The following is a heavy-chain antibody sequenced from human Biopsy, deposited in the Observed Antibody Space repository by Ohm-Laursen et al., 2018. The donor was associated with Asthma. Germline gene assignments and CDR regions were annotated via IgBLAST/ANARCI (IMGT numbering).Heavy chain of an antibody. CDR1: GGTFNTYV. CDR3: ARKAGSCISRTCYSLDF. D-gene: IGHD2-2*01. Sequence: SSVKVSCKSLGGTFNTYVIGWVRQAPGQGLEWMGGINSVFGTTTYPQKFQDRVTITADDSTSTVYMELSSLRSGDTAVCYCARKAGSCISRTCYSLDFWGQGTLVTVSS. V-gene: IGHV1-69*01. CDR2: INSVFGTT. J-gene: IGHJ4*02.